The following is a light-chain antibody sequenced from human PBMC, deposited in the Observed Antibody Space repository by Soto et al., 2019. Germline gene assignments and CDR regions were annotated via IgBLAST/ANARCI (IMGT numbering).Light chain of an antibody. CDR1: SGHSSHI. Sequence: QPVLTQSSSASASLGSSVKLTCTLSSGHSSHIIAWHQQQPGKAPRYLMKVEGSGSFNKGSGVPDRFSGYRSGADRYLTISNLQFEDEADYYCETWDSNTWVFGGGTKVTVL. J-gene: IGLJ3*02. V-gene: IGLV4-60*02. CDR2: VEGSGSF. CDR3: ETWDSNTWV.